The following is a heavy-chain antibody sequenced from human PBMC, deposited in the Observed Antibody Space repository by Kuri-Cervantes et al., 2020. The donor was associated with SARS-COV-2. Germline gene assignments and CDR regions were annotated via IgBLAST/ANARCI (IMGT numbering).Heavy chain of an antibody. CDR2: SYYTGNT. D-gene: IGHD2-2*01. V-gene: IGHV4-31*11. CDR1: GGAISSGGYY. J-gene: IGHJ4*02. CDR3: ARVGYQLLLGIDY. Sequence: SLRLSCAVSGGAISSGGYYCSWLRQQPGKGLEWIGYSYYTGNTYYNPSLKSRVTISVDTSKNQFYLRLRFVTAAVTAGYSCARVGYQLLLGIDYWGGGTLVTVSS.